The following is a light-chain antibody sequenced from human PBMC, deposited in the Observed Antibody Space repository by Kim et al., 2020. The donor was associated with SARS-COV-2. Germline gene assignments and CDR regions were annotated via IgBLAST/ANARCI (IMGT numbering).Light chain of an antibody. CDR2: EDN. CDR1: SGSIASNY. Sequence: NFMLTQPHSVSESPGKTVTISCTGSSGSIASNYVQWYQQRPGSAPTTVIYEDNQRPSGVPDRFSASIDSSSNSASLTISGLKTEDEADYYCQSYDSSNCWVFGGGTKLTVL. CDR3: QSYDSSNCWV. J-gene: IGLJ3*02. V-gene: IGLV6-57*02.